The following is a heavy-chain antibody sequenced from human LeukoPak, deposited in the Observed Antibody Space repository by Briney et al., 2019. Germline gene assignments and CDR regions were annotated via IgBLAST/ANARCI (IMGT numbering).Heavy chain of an antibody. CDR2: INQDGSEI. J-gene: IGHJ3*01. V-gene: IGHV3-7*01. D-gene: IGHD2-2*02. CDR1: RFTFSIYW. Sequence: GGSLRLSCAASRFTFSIYWMTWVRQAPGKGLEWVANINQDGSEIYYVDSVRGRFTISRHNAKNSLYLQMSSLRAEDTAVYYCASQYCSGTRCYTDAFDLWGQGTMVTVSS. CDR3: ASQYCSGTRCYTDAFDL.